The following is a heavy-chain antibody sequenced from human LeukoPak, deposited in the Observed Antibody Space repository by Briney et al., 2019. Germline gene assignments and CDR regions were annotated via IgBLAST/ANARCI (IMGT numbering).Heavy chain of an antibody. V-gene: IGHV4-39*01. Sequence: SETLSLTCSVSGGSVSRSDSYWDWIRQPPGKGLEWIGTIYFSGRTYYSPSLKSRVTMSVDPSNNQFSLNLRSVTAADTAVYYCARRRYYDGSGYLEWGQGTLLSVSS. J-gene: IGHJ1*01. CDR3: ARRRYYDGSGYLE. CDR2: IYFSGRT. CDR1: GGSVSRSDSY. D-gene: IGHD3-22*01.